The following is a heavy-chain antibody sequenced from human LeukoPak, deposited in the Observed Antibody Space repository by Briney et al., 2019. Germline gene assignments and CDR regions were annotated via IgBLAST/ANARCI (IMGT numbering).Heavy chain of an antibody. CDR3: ARLGYGSGSTFGY. Sequence: PSETLSLTCTVSGGSISSSSYYWGWIRQPPGKGLEWIGSIYYSGSTYYNPSLKSRVTISVDTSKNQFSLKLSSVTAADTAVYYCARLGYGSGSTFGYWGQGTLVTVSS. CDR2: IYYSGST. J-gene: IGHJ4*02. CDR1: GGSISSSSYY. D-gene: IGHD3-10*01. V-gene: IGHV4-39*01.